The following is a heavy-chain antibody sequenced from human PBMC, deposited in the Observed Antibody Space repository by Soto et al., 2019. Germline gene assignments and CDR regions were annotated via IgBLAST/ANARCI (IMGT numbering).Heavy chain of an antibody. D-gene: IGHD3-3*01. CDR1: GGSISSSNW. CDR2: IYHSGST. Sequence: SETPSLTCAVSGGSISSSNWWSWVRQPLGKGLEWIGEIYHSGSTNYNPSLKSRVTISVDKSKNQFSLKLSSVTAADTAVYYCARDRVLARSTSTPGYYTHFDYWGQGTLVTVSS. V-gene: IGHV4-4*02. J-gene: IGHJ4*02. CDR3: ARDRVLARSTSTPGYYTHFDY.